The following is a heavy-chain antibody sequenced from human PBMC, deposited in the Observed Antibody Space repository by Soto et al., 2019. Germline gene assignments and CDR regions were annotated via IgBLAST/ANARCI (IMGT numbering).Heavy chain of an antibody. CDR3: GKDGSCSGGSCYSWFDP. Sequence: PGGSLRLCCAAFGFTVSSYAMTLVRQAPGKGMEWVSASSGCGGSTYYAGSVKCRFTFSRDNSEDPLYLQMNSLRAEDTAVYCCGKDGSCSGGSCYSWFDPRGQGTLVPVSS. J-gene: IGHJ5*02. CDR2: SSGCGGST. CDR1: GFTVSSYA. D-gene: IGHD2-15*01. V-gene: IGHV3-23*01.